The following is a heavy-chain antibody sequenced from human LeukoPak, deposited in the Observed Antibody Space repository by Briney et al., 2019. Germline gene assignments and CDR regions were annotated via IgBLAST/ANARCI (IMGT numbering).Heavy chain of an antibody. Sequence: GGSLRLSCAASGFIFGTYCMTWVRQAPGKGLEWVAHIKQDGSEKYYVDSVKGRFTISRDNAKNSLYLQMNSLRAEDTAVYYCARDQEDIVVVPAASAKYYYYYYMDVWGKGTTVTISS. D-gene: IGHD2-2*01. CDR2: IKQDGSEK. CDR1: GFIFGTYC. V-gene: IGHV3-7*01. J-gene: IGHJ6*03. CDR3: ARDQEDIVVVPAASAKYYYYYYMDV.